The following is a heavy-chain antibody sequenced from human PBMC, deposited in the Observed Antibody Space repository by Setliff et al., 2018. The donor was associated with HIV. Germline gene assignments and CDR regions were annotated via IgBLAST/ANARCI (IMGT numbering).Heavy chain of an antibody. J-gene: IGHJ4*02. Sequence: SVKVSCKSSGGIFSTSSINWVRQAPGQGLEWMGGFNPIFTTPDYAQKFQDRVTMTADESTSTAYMELRGLTSEDTPVYFCARGVRVTVVQRGSSFDYWGQGTLVTVSS. CDR3: ARGVRVTVVQRGSSFDY. CDR2: FNPIFTTP. V-gene: IGHV1-69*13. D-gene: IGHD2-21*02. CDR1: GGIFSTSS.